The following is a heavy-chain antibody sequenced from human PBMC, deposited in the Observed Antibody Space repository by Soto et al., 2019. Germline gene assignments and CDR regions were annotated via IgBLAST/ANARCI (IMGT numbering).Heavy chain of an antibody. J-gene: IGHJ4*02. V-gene: IGHV3-49*05. CDR2: IRSKAYGGTT. Sequence: NPGGSLRLSCTASGFTFGDYAMSWLRQAPGKGLEWVGFIRSKAYGGTTEYAASVKGRFTISRDDSKSLAYLQMNSLKTEDTAVYYCARDPPVSGTTHYFDYWGQGTLVTVSS. D-gene: IGHD1-7*01. CDR1: GFTFGDYA. CDR3: ARDPPVSGTTHYFDY.